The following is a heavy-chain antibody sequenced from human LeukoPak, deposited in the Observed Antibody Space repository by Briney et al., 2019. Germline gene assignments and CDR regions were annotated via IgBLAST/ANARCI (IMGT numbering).Heavy chain of an antibody. CDR2: INPNSGGT. CDR3: ARESADSSSWYAFDI. CDR1: GYTFTGYY. V-gene: IGHV1-2*02. D-gene: IGHD6-13*01. Sequence: ASVKVSCKASGYTFTGYYMHWVRQAPGQGLEWMGWINPNSGGTNYAQKFQGRVTMTRDTSISTAYMELSRLGSDDTAVYYCARESADSSSWYAFDIWGQGTMVTVSS. J-gene: IGHJ3*02.